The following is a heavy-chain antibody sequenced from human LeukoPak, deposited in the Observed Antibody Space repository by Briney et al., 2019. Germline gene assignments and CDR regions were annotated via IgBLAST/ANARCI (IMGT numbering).Heavy chain of an antibody. J-gene: IGHJ6*02. CDR1: GFIFRSYW. V-gene: IGHV3-7*01. CDR2: IKQDGSEK. CDR3: ARVEGTTYGMDV. Sequence: GGSLRLSCAASGFIFRSYWMNWVRQAPGKGLEWVANIKQDGSEKCYVDSVKGRFTISRDNAKNSLYLQMNSLRAEDTAVYYCARVEGTTYGMDVWGQGTTVTVSS. D-gene: IGHD1-1*01.